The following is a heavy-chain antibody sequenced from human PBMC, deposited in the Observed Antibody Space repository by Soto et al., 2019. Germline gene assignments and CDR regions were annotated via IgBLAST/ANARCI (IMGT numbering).Heavy chain of an antibody. J-gene: IGHJ4*02. CDR1: GGTFSSYT. CDR3: ARDSSVGSSDY. Sequence: SVKVSCKASGGTFSSYTISWVRQAPGQGLEWMGRIIPILGIANYAQKFQGRVTITADKSTSTAYMELSSLRSEDTAVYYCARDSSVGSSDYWGQGTLVTVSS. D-gene: IGHD6-19*01. V-gene: IGHV1-69*04. CDR2: IIPILGIA.